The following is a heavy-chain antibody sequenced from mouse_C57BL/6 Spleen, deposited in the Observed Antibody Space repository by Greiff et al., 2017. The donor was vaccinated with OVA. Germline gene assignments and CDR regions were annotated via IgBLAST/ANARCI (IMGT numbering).Heavy chain of an antibody. Sequence: QVQLQQSGPELVKPGASVKISCKASGYAFSSSWMNWVKQRPGKGLEWIGRIYPGDGDTNYNGKFKGKATLTADKSSRTAYMQLSGLTAEDSAVYFCARRGTEGYVGYWGHSTTLTVAS. D-gene: IGHD3-3*01. J-gene: IGHJ2*01. CDR2: IYPGDGDT. CDR1: GYAFSSSW. CDR3: ARRGTEGYVGY. V-gene: IGHV1-82*01.